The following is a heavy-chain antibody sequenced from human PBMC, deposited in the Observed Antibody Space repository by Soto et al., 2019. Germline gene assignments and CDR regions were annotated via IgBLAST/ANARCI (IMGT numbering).Heavy chain of an antibody. Sequence: SVKVSCKASGGTFSSYAISWVRQAPGQGLEWMGGIIPIFGTANYAQKFQGRVTITADESTSTAYMELSSLRPEDTAVYYCAMTYYYDSSGYIIFDYWGQGTLVTVSS. CDR2: IIPIFGTA. D-gene: IGHD3-22*01. CDR1: GGTFSSYA. J-gene: IGHJ4*02. V-gene: IGHV1-69*13. CDR3: AMTYYYDSSGYIIFDY.